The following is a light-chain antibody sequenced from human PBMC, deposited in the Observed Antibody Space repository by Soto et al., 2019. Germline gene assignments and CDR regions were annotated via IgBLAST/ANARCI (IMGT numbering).Light chain of an antibody. Sequence: EVVLTQSPGTLSLSPGERASLSCRASQSVSNNYLAWYQQKPGQSPKLLIFGSSDRATGIPDRFNDSGSGTDFTLSISRLEAEDCAVYYCQQYGSSPPYTFGQGTKLEIK. V-gene: IGKV3-20*01. CDR3: QQYGSSPPYT. CDR1: QSVSNNY. J-gene: IGKJ2*01. CDR2: GSS.